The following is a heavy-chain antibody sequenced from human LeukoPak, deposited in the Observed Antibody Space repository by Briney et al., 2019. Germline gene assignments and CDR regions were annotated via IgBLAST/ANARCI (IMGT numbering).Heavy chain of an antibody. CDR3: AKRGSSSSAFRTDF. D-gene: IGHD6-6*01. J-gene: IGHJ4*02. V-gene: IGHV3-23*01. Sequence: GGSLRLSCAASGFTFSGYAMSWFRQAPGKGLEWVSSISGSADTTYNADSVKGRFTISRDNSKNTLYLQMNSLRTEDTAVYYCAKRGSSSSAFRTDFWGQGTLVTVSS. CDR2: ISGSADTT. CDR1: GFTFSGYA.